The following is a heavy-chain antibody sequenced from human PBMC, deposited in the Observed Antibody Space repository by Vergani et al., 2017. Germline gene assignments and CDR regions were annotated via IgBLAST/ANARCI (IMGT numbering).Heavy chain of an antibody. CDR3: ARGYLGAASRLGNFDY. J-gene: IGHJ4*02. Sequence: QVQLVESGGGVVQPGRSLRLSCAASGFTFSSYGMHWVRQAPGKGLEWVAVIWYDGSNKYYADSVKGRFTISRDNSKNTLYLQMNSLRAEDTAVYYCARGYLGAASRLGNFDYWGQGTLVTVSS. CDR1: GFTFSSYG. CDR2: IWYDGSNK. D-gene: IGHD3-16*01. V-gene: IGHV3-33*01.